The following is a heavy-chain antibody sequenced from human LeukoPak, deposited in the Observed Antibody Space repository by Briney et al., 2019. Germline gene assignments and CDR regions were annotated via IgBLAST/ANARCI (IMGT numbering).Heavy chain of an antibody. V-gene: IGHV3-23*01. D-gene: IGHD4-17*01. J-gene: IGHJ4*02. CDR1: EFDFSSHA. CDR2: ISISGSKT. CDR3: ANEIRPNDY. Sequence: GGSQRLSCAASEFDFSSHAMTWVRQAPGKGLEWVSAISISGSKTYYADSVKGRFTISRDNSKNTLYLQMNSLRAEDTAVYYCANEIRPNDYWGQGTQVTVSS.